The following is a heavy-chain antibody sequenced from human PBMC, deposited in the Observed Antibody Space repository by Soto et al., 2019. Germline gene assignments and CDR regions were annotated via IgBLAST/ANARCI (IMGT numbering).Heavy chain of an antibody. Sequence: SLRLSCAASGFTFSSYAMHWVRQTPGKGLEWVAVIPYDGNKKYYADSVKGRFTISRDNSKNTLYLQMNSLRAEDTAVYYCARDGLYCSGSYYNGDNWFDPWGQGTLVTVSS. CDR2: IPYDGNKK. J-gene: IGHJ5*02. CDR1: GFTFSSYA. CDR3: ARDGLYCSGSYYNGDNWFDP. D-gene: IGHD3-10*01. V-gene: IGHV3-30-3*01.